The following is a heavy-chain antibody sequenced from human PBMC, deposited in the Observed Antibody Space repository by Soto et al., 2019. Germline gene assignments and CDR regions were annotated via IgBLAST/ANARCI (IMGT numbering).Heavy chain of an antibody. CDR2: VSHDGRNT. Sequence: VQLVESGGGVVQPGRSLRLSCAASGFTFSDYAMHWVRQAPGKGLEWVAVVSHDGRNTHYADSVKGRFTISRDSSKNTVSLETNRLGAEGSGVYYCAKGWREWLVTCDVNCWGQGALAPVSS. D-gene: IGHD3-3*01. V-gene: IGHV3-30*18. J-gene: IGHJ1*01. CDR3: AKGWREWLVTCDVNC. CDR1: GFTFSDYA.